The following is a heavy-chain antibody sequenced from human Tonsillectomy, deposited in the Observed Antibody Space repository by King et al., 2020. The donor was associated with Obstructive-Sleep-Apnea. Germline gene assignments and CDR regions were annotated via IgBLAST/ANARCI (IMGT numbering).Heavy chain of an antibody. CDR3: ARPYSSSWYLGSALHYYYYHGMDV. V-gene: IGHV3-11*01. J-gene: IGHJ6*02. CDR2: ISSSGSNI. CDR1: GFTFSDYY. D-gene: IGHD6-13*01. Sequence: VQLVESGGGLVKPGGSLRLSCAASGFTFSDYYMNWIRQAPGKGLEWVSYISSSGSNIYYADSVKGRFTISRDNAKNSVYLQMNSLRAEDTAVYYCARPYSSSWYLGSALHYYYYHGMDVWGQGTTVTVSS.